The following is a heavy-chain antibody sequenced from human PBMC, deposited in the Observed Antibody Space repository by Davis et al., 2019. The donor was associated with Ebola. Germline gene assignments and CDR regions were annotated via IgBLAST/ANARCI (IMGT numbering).Heavy chain of an antibody. Sequence: SETLSLTCTVSGGSISSYYWSWIRQPPGKGLEWIGSIYYSGSTNYNPSLKSRVTISVDTSKNQFSLKLSSVTAADTAVYYCARHITMVRGVLYYYYGMDVWGQGTTVTVSS. CDR2: IYYSGST. CDR1: GGSISSYY. D-gene: IGHD3-10*01. V-gene: IGHV4-59*08. J-gene: IGHJ6*02. CDR3: ARHITMVRGVLYYYYGMDV.